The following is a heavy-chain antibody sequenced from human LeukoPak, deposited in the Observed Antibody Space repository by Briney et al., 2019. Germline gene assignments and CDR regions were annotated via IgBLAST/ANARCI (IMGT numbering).Heavy chain of an antibody. CDR1: GFTFSDYY. D-gene: IGHD3-22*01. CDR3: ARGPRPYDSSGYYYTD. Sequence: GGSLRLSCAASGFTFSDYYMSWIRQAPGEGPEWISYITSSGSNIYYADSVKGRFTVSRDNAKNSLYLQMNSLRAEDTAVYYCARGPRPYDSSGYYYTDWGQGTLVTVSS. CDR2: ITSSGSNI. J-gene: IGHJ4*02. V-gene: IGHV3-11*04.